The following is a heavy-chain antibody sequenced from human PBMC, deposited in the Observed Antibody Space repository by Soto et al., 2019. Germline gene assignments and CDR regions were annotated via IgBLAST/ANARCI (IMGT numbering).Heavy chain of an antibody. CDR1: GFTFSSYS. D-gene: IGHD3-10*01. CDR2: ISSSSRYI. J-gene: IGHJ4*02. CDR3: ATRLGHGEFRFDY. V-gene: IGHV3-21*01. Sequence: GGSLRLSCAASGFTFSSYSMNWVRQAPGKGLEWVSSISSSSRYIYYADSVKGRFTISRDNAKNSLYLQMNSLRAEDTAVYYCATRLGHGEFRFDYWGQRTRVTVSS.